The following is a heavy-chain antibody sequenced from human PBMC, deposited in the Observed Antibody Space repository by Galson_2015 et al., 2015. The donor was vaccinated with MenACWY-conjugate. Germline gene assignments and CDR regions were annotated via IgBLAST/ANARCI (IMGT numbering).Heavy chain of an antibody. D-gene: IGHD2-15*01. CDR2: ISPSAGIT. Sequence: SVKVSCKASGYIFTLYYIHWVRQAPGQGLEWMGTISPSAGITHYAQKFQGRVSMNRDTSTSTVYMELSSLKSDDTAVNYCAKVMLVGGSDGFDIWGQGTMVTVSS. CDR1: GYIFTLYY. CDR3: AKVMLVGGSDGFDI. J-gene: IGHJ3*02. V-gene: IGHV1-46*01.